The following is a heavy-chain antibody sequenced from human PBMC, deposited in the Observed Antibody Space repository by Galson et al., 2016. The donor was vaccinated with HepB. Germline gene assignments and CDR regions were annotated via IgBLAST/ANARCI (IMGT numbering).Heavy chain of an antibody. CDR2: IIPIFGTT. D-gene: IGHD1-26*01. CDR1: GGTFSNYA. J-gene: IGHJ6*02. Sequence: SVKVSCKASGGTFSNYAISWVRQAPGQGLEWMGGIIPIFGTTHYAQKFQGRVTITAEKSTTTAYMEVISLRSEDTAVYYCARAVGPEHYYYGMDVWGQGTPVTVSS. CDR3: ARAVGPEHYYYGMDV. V-gene: IGHV1-69*06.